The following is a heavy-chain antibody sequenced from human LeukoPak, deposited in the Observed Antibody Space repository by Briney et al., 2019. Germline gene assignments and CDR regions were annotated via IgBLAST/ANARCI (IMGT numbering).Heavy chain of an antibody. V-gene: IGHV3-30*03. Sequence: GGSLRLSCAASGFTYSSYGRHWVRQAPANWLEWVAVLSYDGSNKYYADSVKGRFTISRDNSKNTLYLQMNSLRAEDTAVYYCATPGIAAAGNMVFDYWGQGTLVTVSS. CDR2: LSYDGSNK. CDR3: ATPGIAAAGNMVFDY. J-gene: IGHJ4*02. D-gene: IGHD6-13*01. CDR1: GFTYSSYG.